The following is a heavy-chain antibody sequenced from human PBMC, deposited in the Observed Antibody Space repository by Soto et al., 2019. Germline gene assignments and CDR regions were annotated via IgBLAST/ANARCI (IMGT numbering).Heavy chain of an antibody. J-gene: IGHJ5*02. CDR3: ARVGTYYYGSGSLDNWFDP. CDR1: GYTFTSYG. V-gene: IGHV1-18*01. Sequence: QVQLVQSGAEVKKPGASVKVSCKASGYTFTSYGISWVRQAPGQGLEWMGWISAYNGNTNYAQKLQGRVTMTTDTSTSKAYMELRSLRSDDTAVDYCARVGTYYYGSGSLDNWFDPWGQGTLVTVSS. D-gene: IGHD3-10*01. CDR2: ISAYNGNT.